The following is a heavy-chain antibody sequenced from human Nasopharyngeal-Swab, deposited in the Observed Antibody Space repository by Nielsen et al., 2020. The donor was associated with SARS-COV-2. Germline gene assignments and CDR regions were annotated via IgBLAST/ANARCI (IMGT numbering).Heavy chain of an antibody. CDR2: ISVYTGNT. Sequence: ASVKVSCKASGYTFANYGVSWVRQAPGQGLAWMVWISVYTGNTGYAQNFQGRITMTTDTSMNTGYLELRSLSSDDTAVYYCARGNGWYPDHWGQGTLVTVSS. D-gene: IGHD6-19*01. J-gene: IGHJ4*02. CDR3: ARGNGWYPDH. V-gene: IGHV1-18*01. CDR1: GYTFANYG.